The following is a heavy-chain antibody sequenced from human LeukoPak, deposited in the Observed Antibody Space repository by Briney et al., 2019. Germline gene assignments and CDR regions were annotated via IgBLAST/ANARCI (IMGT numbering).Heavy chain of an antibody. CDR2: IYYSGST. Sequence: SETLSLTCTVSGGSISSYYWSWIRQPPGKGLEWIGYIYYSGSTNYNPSLKSRVTISVDTSKNQFSLKLSSVTAADTAVYYCARDRQIKWFYTWGQGTLVTVSS. CDR3: ARDRQIKWFYT. CDR1: GGSISSYY. J-gene: IGHJ5*02. V-gene: IGHV4-59*12.